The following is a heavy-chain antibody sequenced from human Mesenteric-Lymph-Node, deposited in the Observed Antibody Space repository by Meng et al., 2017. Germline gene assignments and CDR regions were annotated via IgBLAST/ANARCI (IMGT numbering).Heavy chain of an antibody. CDR2: IWYDGSNK. J-gene: IGHJ4*02. Sequence: SCAASGFTFSSYGMHWVHQAPGKGLEWVAVIWYDGSNKYYADSVKGRFTISRDNAKNSLYLQMNSLRAEDTAVYYCARDPAYCGGDCSDYWGQGTLVTVSS. V-gene: IGHV3-33*01. CDR1: GFTFSSYG. D-gene: IGHD2-21*02. CDR3: ARDPAYCGGDCSDY.